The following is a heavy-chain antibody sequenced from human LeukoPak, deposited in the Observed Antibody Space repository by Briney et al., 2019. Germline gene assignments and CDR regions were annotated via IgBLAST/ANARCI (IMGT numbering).Heavy chain of an antibody. CDR3: ATPRTIVVVPADKRDY. V-gene: IGHV3-23*01. J-gene: IGHJ4*02. D-gene: IGHD2-2*01. Sequence: GGSLRLSCAASGFTFSSYAMSWVRQAPGKGLEWVSAISGSGGSTYYADSVKGRFTISRDNSKNTLYLQMNSLRAEDTAVYYCATPRTIVVVPADKRDYWGQGTLVTVSS. CDR2: ISGSGGST. CDR1: GFTFSSYA.